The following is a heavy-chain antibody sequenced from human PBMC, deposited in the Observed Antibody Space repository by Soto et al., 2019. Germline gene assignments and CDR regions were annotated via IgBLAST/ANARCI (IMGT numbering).Heavy chain of an antibody. J-gene: IGHJ4*02. V-gene: IGHV3-53*01. Sequence: GGSLRLSCEASGFSVSSNYMSWVRQAPGRGLEWVSLISAGGSIYYADSVKGRFTISRDSFKNTLSLQMNSLSAEDTAVYYCARSLPTITYYGEYYFDSWGQVTLVTVSS. CDR2: ISAGGSI. CDR1: GFSVSSNY. CDR3: ARSLPTITYYGEYYFDS. D-gene: IGHD3-10*01.